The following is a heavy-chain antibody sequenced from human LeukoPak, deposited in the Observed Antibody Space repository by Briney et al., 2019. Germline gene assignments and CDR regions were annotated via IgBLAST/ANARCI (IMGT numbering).Heavy chain of an antibody. Sequence: PGRSLRLSCAASGFTFSSYGMHWVRQAPGKGLEWVAVRSYDGSNKYYADSVKGRFTISRDNSKNTLCLQMNSLRAEDTAVFYCAKDHAYYYYDSSGYYDYWGQGTLVTVSS. CDR2: RSYDGSNK. CDR1: GFTFSSYG. V-gene: IGHV3-30*18. CDR3: AKDHAYYYYDSSGYYDY. D-gene: IGHD3-22*01. J-gene: IGHJ4*02.